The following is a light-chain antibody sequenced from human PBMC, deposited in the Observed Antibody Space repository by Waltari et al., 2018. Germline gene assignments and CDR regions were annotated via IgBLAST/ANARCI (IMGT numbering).Light chain of an antibody. CDR2: DVS. CDR1: SNDVGGYNS. V-gene: IGLV2-14*01. CDR3: SSQSSNDVVL. J-gene: IGLJ2*01. Sequence: QSALTQPASVSGSPGPSVTIFCAGTSNDVGGYNSVSGYQEPPGQAPRVIIYDVSARPSGVSDRFSGSKSGNTASLTISGLQAEDEADYYCSSQSSNDVVLFGGGTKLTVL.